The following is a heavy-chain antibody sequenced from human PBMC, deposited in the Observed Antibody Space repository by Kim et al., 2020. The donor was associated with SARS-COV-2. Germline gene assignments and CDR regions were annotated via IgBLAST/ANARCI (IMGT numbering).Heavy chain of an antibody. D-gene: IGHD3-16*01. J-gene: IGHJ4*02. CDR1: GFSVRYYG. CDR3: AGHASFEDPGGY. V-gene: IGHV3-7*03. CDR2: NKGDGSDE. Sequence: GGSLRLSCAVSGFSVRYYGMSWVRQAPGKGLEWVAGNKGDGSDEGYVDSVKGRFTMSKDNAKNSLYLQMHSLRADDTAMYHCAGHASFEDPGGYGGQGT.